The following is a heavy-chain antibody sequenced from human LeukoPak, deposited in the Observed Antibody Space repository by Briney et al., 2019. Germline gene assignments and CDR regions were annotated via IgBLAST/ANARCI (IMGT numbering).Heavy chain of an antibody. Sequence: PGGSLRLSCAASGFTFSSSAMSWVRQAPGKGLEWVSYISSSGSTIYYADSVKGRFTISRDNAKNSLYLQMNSLRAEDTAVYYCARTDYYDSSTPDYWGQGTLVTVSS. J-gene: IGHJ4*02. CDR3: ARTDYYDSSTPDY. V-gene: IGHV3-48*04. D-gene: IGHD3-22*01. CDR2: ISSSGSTI. CDR1: GFTFSSSA.